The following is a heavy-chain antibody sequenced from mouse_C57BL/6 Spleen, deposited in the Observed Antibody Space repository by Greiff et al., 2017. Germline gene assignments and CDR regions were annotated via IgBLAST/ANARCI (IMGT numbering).Heavy chain of an antibody. CDR1: GYTFTSYW. V-gene: IGHV1-55*01. CDR2: IYPGSGST. Sequence: QVQLQQPGAELVKPGASVKMSCKASGYTFTSYWITWVKQRPGQGLEWIGDIYPGSGSTNYNEKFKSKATLTVDTSSSTAYMQLSSLTSEDSAVYYCAREGVYGRYFDYRGQGTTLTVSS. D-gene: IGHD1-1*01. CDR3: AREGVYGRYFDY. J-gene: IGHJ2*01.